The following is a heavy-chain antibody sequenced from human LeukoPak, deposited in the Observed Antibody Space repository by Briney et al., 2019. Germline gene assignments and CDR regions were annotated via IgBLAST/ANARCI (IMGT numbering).Heavy chain of an antibody. V-gene: IGHV3-23*01. Sequence: PGGSLRLSCAPSGFTFSNYAINWVRQAPGKGLEWVAAFSGNDGSTYYADSVRGGFTISRDNYKNTLYLQMTSLRAEDTAVYYCAKMTPRSYHMDVWGKGTTVTVSS. CDR2: FSGNDGST. CDR3: AKMTPRSYHMDV. J-gene: IGHJ6*03. CDR1: GFTFSNYA.